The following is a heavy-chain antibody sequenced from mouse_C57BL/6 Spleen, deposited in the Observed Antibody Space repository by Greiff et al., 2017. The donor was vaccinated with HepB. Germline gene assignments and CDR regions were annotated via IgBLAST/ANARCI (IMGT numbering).Heavy chain of an antibody. CDR2: IYPGDGDT. J-gene: IGHJ1*03. V-gene: IGHV1-82*01. CDR1: GYAFSSSW. Sequence: VQLQQSGPELVKPGASVKISCKASGYAFSSSWMNWVKQRPGKGLEWIGRIYPGDGDTNYNGKFKGKATLTADKSSSTAYMQLSSRTSEDSAVHFCARSGGYYGNYGWYFDVWGTGTTVTVSS. CDR3: ARSGGYYGNYGWYFDV. D-gene: IGHD2-1*01.